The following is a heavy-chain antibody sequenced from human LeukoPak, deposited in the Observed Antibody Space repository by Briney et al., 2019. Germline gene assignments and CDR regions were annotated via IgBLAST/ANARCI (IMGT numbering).Heavy chain of an antibody. CDR2: ISGSGGST. V-gene: IGHV3-23*01. D-gene: IGHD4-17*01. Sequence: GGSLRLSCAASGFTFSSYAMSWVCQAPGKGLEWVSAISGSGGSTYYAESVKGRFTISRDNSKSTLYLQMTSLRAEDTAVYYCAKRRTTVITMDYFDYWGQGTLVTVSS. CDR3: AKRRTTVITMDYFDY. J-gene: IGHJ4*02. CDR1: GFTFSSYA.